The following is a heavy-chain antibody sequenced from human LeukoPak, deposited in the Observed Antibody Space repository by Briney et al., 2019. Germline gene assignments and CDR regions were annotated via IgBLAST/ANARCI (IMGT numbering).Heavy chain of an antibody. Sequence: GGSLRLSCAASGSSVSTNSMTWVRQAPGKGLECVSIIYSRDVTSYADSVKDRFTISRDKDKNTLYLQMDSLRSDDTAVYYCARVLAAIALRDYHYVDVWGKGTTVTVSS. V-gene: IGHV3-53*01. J-gene: IGHJ6*03. D-gene: IGHD6-19*01. CDR2: IYSRDVT. CDR1: GSSVSTNS. CDR3: ARVLAAIALRDYHYVDV.